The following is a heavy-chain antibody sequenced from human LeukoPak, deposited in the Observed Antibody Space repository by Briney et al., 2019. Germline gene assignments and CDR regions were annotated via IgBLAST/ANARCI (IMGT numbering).Heavy chain of an antibody. V-gene: IGHV3-48*03. CDR3: ARYAFIGAFDY. CDR1: GFTFSSYE. Sequence: GGSLRLSCAASGFTFSSYEMNWVRQAPGKGLEWVSYIGSSSSTIYYADSVKGRFTISRDNAKNSLYLQMNSLRAEDTAVYYCARYAFIGAFDYWGQGTLVTVSS. D-gene: IGHD3-16*01. J-gene: IGHJ4*02. CDR2: IGSSSSTI.